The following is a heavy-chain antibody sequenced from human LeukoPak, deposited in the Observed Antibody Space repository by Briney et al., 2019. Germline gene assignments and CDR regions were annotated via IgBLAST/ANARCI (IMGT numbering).Heavy chain of an antibody. V-gene: IGHV3-23*01. CDR3: AKSRGDY. Sequence: GGSLRLSCAASGFTFSSYGMNWVRQAPGKGLEWVSLITDVGGTYYADSVKGRFTISRDSSKNTLYLQMNSLRAEDTALYYCAKSRGDYWGQGTLVTVSS. D-gene: IGHD3-16*01. J-gene: IGHJ4*02. CDR1: GFTFSSYG. CDR2: ITDVGGT.